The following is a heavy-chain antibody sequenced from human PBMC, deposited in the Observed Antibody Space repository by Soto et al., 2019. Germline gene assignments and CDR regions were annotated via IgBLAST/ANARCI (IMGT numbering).Heavy chain of an antibody. CDR1: GFTFSSYA. CDR2: ISGSGGST. Sequence: PGGSLRLSCAASGFTFSSYAMSWVRQAPGKGLEWVSAISGSGGSTYYADSVKGRFTIPRDNSKNTLYLQMNSLRAEDTAVYYCAKSPVAGTGRFFDYWGQGTLVTVSS. D-gene: IGHD6-19*01. J-gene: IGHJ4*02. V-gene: IGHV3-23*01. CDR3: AKSPVAGTGRFFDY.